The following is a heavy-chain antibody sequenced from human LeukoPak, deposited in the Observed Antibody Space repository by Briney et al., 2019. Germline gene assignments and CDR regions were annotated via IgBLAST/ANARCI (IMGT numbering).Heavy chain of an antibody. Sequence: SETLSLTCAVYGGSFSGYYWSWIRQPPGKGLEWIGEINHSGSTNYNPSLKSRVTISVDMSKNQFSLNLSSVAAADTAVYYCARVRATGAHDCWGQGTLVTVSS. CDR3: ARVRATGAHDC. CDR1: GGSFSGYY. CDR2: INHSGST. V-gene: IGHV4-34*01. D-gene: IGHD7-27*01. J-gene: IGHJ4*02.